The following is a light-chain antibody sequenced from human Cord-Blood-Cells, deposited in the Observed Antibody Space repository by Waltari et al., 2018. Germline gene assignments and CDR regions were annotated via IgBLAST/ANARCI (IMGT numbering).Light chain of an antibody. CDR1: SSDVGGYNS. CDR3: CSYAGSYTYVV. CDR2: DVS. J-gene: IGLJ2*01. V-gene: IGLV2-11*01. Sequence: SALTQPRPVSASPGQPVTITCTGTSSDVGGYNSVCWYQQHPGKAPKLMIYDVSRRPSGVPDRFSGSKSGNTASLTISGLQAEDEADYYCCSYAGSYTYVVFGGGTKLTVL.